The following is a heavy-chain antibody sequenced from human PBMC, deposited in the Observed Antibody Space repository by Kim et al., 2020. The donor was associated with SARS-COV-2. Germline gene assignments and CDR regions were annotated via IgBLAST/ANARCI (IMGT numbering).Heavy chain of an antibody. J-gene: IGHJ4*02. D-gene: IGHD6-19*01. V-gene: IGHV4-59*01. CDR2: ST. CDR3: ASCRSSGCDY. Sequence: STNYNPALKSRVTISVDTAKNQFSLKLSSVTAADTAVYYCASCRSSGCDYWGQGTLVTVSS.